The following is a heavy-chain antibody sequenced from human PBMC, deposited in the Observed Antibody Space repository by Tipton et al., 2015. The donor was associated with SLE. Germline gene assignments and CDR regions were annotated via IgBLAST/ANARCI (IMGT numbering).Heavy chain of an antibody. CDR1: GGSISSSSYH. Sequence: TLSLTCTVSGGSISSSSYHWGWIRQPPGKGLEWIGSIYYSGSTYYSPSLRSRVTISVDTSKNQFSLKLTSVTAADTAVYYCARLSAAYFYYMDVWGKGTTVTVSS. D-gene: IGHD2-15*01. V-gene: IGHV4-39*01. CDR2: IYYSGST. J-gene: IGHJ6*03. CDR3: ARLSAAYFYYMDV.